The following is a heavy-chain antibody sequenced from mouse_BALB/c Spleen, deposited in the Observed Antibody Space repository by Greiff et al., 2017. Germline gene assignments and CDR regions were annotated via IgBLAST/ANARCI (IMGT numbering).Heavy chain of an antibody. V-gene: IGHV1S26*01. D-gene: IGHD1-2*01. CDR1: GYTFSSYW. J-gene: IGHJ2*01. CDR3: ARGGTTAYFDY. Sequence: QVQLQQSGAELMKPGASVKISCKATGYTFSSYWIEWVKQRPGQGLEWIGYINPSSGYTNYNQKFKDKATLTADKSSSTAYMQLSSLTSEDSAVYYCARGGTTAYFDYWGQGTTLTVSS. CDR2: INPSSGYT.